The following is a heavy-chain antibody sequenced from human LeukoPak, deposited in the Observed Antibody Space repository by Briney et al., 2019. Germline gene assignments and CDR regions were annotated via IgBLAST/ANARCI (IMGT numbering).Heavy chain of an antibody. V-gene: IGHV3-30*02. Sequence: GGSLRLSCAASGFTFSSYGMHWVRQAPGKGLEWVAVIWYDGSNKYYADSVKGRFTISRDNSKNTLYLQMNSLRAEDTAVYYCASNNCSGGSCYPEGYFQHWGQGTLVTVSS. CDR1: GFTFSSYG. J-gene: IGHJ1*01. CDR2: IWYDGSNK. CDR3: ASNNCSGGSCYPEGYFQH. D-gene: IGHD2-15*01.